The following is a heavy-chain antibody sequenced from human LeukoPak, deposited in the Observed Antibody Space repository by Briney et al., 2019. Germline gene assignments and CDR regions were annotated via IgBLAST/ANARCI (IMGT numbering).Heavy chain of an antibody. J-gene: IGHJ4*03. Sequence: SETLSLTCAVYGGSFSRYYWSWIRQSPGKGLEWIAEIDHRGDTNYHPSVKSRVTISVDTSKNQFSLKVRSLSAADTAVYYCARGPTISETGYFDFWGQGTLVTVSS. CDR1: GGSFSRYY. CDR3: ARGPTISETGYFDF. CDR2: IDHRGDT. D-gene: IGHD1-1*01. V-gene: IGHV4-34*01.